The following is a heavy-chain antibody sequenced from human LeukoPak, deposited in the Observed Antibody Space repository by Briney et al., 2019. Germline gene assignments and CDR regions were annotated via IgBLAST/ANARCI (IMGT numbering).Heavy chain of an antibody. D-gene: IGHD2-15*01. J-gene: IGHJ6*03. V-gene: IGHV4-59*11. Sequence: SETLSLTCTVSGGSISSHYWTWIWQSPVKGLEWIGDISNSGSTSYNPSLKSRVTISIDTSKNQFSLKLSSVTAAGTAVYYCGRDALVGYFSYYYMDVWGKGTTVTVSS. CDR2: ISNSGST. CDR3: GRDALVGYFSYYYMDV. CDR1: GGSISSHY.